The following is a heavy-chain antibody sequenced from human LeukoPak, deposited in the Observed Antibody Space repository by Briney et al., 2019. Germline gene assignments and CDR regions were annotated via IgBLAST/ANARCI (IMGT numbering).Heavy chain of an antibody. J-gene: IGHJ4*02. D-gene: IGHD1-1*01. CDR2: INSDGSST. Sequence: PGGSLRLSCAASGFSFSNYWMHWVRQAPGKGLVWVSRINSDGSSTSYADFVKGRFTIPRDNAKNSLYLQMNSLRAEDTAVYYCARGSGITTGTKYYFDYWGQGTLVTVSS. CDR1: GFSFSNYW. V-gene: IGHV3-74*01. CDR3: ARGSGITTGTKYYFDY.